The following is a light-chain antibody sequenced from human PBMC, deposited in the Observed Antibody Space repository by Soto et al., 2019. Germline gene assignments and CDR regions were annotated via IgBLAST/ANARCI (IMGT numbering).Light chain of an antibody. CDR3: AAWDGSLNGLYV. Sequence: QSVLTQAPSASGTPGQRVTISCSGSSSNVGSLSVDWYQHLPGTAPKLLIHSNYQRPSGVPDRFSGSKSGTSASLAISGLQSEDEADYYCAAWDGSLNGLYVFGTWTKVTVL. V-gene: IGLV1-44*01. CDR2: SNY. CDR1: SSNVGSLS. J-gene: IGLJ1*01.